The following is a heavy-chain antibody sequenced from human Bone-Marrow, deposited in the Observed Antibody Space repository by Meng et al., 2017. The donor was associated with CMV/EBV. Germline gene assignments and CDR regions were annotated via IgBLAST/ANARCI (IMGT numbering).Heavy chain of an antibody. J-gene: IGHJ3*01. CDR3: TREGTGYDFWRGYRNDALNL. V-gene: IGHV3-74*01. D-gene: IGHD3-3*01. CDR1: GFTFSSYW. CDR2: IDSEGRTT. Sequence: EGSLRLSCAASGFTFSSYWMHWVRQAPGKGPVWVSRIDSEGRTTFYADSVKGRFTISRDNAKNTLYLQMNSLRAEDTAIYYCTREGTGYDFWRGYRNDALNLWGRGTMVTVSS.